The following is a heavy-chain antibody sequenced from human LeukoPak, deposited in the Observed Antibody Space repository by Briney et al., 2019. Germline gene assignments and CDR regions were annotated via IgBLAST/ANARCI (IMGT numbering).Heavy chain of an antibody. CDR3: ARDRARGEFDY. V-gene: IGHV3-53*01. CDR1: GFTVSSNY. Sequence: PGGSLRISCAASGFTVSSNYMSWVRQAPGKGLEWVSVIYSGGSTYYADSVKGRFTISRDNSKNTLYLQMNSLRAEDTAVYYCARDRARGEFDYWGQGTLVTVSS. J-gene: IGHJ4*02. D-gene: IGHD3-16*01. CDR2: IYSGGST.